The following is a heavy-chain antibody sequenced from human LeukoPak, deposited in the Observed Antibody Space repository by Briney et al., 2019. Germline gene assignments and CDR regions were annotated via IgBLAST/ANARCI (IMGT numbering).Heavy chain of an antibody. CDR1: GFTFVDYG. J-gene: IGHJ4*02. Sequence: GGCLRLSCAASGFTFVDYGMRWVRQAPGKGLEWVSSFGTRSTSIYYARSVTGRFIISRDNAKNSLYLQMNSLRAEDTAVYYCARENDQGFDYWGQGILVTVSS. D-gene: IGHD3-16*01. CDR2: FGTRSTSI. V-gene: IGHV3-21*01. CDR3: ARENDQGFDY.